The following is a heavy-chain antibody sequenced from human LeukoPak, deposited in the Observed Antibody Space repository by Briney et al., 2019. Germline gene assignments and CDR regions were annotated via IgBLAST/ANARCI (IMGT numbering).Heavy chain of an antibody. CDR1: GFTFSNSA. CDR3: AKGIYSSGWSYFDY. CDR2: LSGSRITT. J-gene: IGHJ4*01. Sequence: GGSLRLSCAASGFTFSNSAMSWVRQAPGKGLEWVATLSGSRITTYYADSVKGQFTISRDNSKNTLYLQMNSLRAEDTAVYYCAKGIYSSGWSYFDYWGHGTLVTVSS. V-gene: IGHV3-23*01. D-gene: IGHD6-19*01.